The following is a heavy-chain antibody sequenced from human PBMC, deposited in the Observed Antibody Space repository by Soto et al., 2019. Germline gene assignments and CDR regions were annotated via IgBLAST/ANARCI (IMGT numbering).Heavy chain of an antibody. V-gene: IGHV4-4*02. J-gene: IGHJ4*02. D-gene: IGHD6-13*01. CDR1: GGSISSSNW. Sequence: KPSETLSLTCAVSGGSISSSNWWSWVRQPPGKGLEWIGEIYHSGSTNYNPSLKSRVTISVDKSKNQFSLKLSSVTAADTAVYYCARSPSIAAAGTLFDYWGQGTLVTVSS. CDR3: ARSPSIAAAGTLFDY. CDR2: IYHSGST.